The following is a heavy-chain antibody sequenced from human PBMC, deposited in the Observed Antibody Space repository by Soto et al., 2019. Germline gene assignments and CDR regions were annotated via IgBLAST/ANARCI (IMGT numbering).Heavy chain of an antibody. V-gene: IGHV1-46*03. CDR1: GYTLTSCY. Sequence: ASVKVSCKASGYTLTSCYMHWVRQAPGQGLEWMGIINPSGGSTSYAQKFQGRVTMTRDTSTSTVYMELSSLRSEDTAVYYCARAPGDYYDSSGLGFDYWGQGTLVTVSS. D-gene: IGHD3-22*01. CDR2: INPSGGST. J-gene: IGHJ4*02. CDR3: ARAPGDYYDSSGLGFDY.